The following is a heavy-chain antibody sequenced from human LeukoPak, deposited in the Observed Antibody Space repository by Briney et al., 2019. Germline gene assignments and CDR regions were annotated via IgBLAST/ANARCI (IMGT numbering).Heavy chain of an antibody. CDR2: ISSSSSYI. D-gene: IGHD3-16*02. CDR3: ARGTGGYVWGSYRYMDY. CDR1: GFTFSSYS. V-gene: IGHV3-21*01. J-gene: IGHJ4*02. Sequence: GGSLRLSCAASGFTFSSYSMNWVRQAPGKGLEWVSSISSSSSYIYYADSVKGRFTISRDNAKKSLYLQMNSLRAEDTAVYYCARGTGGYVWGSYRYMDYWGQGTLVTVSS.